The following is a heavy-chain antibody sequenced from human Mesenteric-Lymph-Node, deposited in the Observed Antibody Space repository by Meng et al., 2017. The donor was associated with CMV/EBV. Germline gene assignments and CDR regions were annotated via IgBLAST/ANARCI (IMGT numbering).Heavy chain of an antibody. V-gene: IGHV4-4*02. CDR1: RDSISGSDW. CDR3: ARSYDYGDPFDY. CDR2: IYHSGRT. J-gene: IGHJ4*02. D-gene: IGHD4-17*01. Sequence: CPFSRDSISGSDWWGWVRQPPGEGLEWIEQIYHSGRTNYNLSLKSRVTISVDKSKNQFSLKLSSVTAADTAVYYCARSYDYGDPFDYWGQGTLVTVSS.